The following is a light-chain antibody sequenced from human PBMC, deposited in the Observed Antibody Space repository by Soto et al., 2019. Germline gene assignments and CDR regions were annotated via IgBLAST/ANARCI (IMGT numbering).Light chain of an antibody. V-gene: IGKV1-12*01. J-gene: IGKJ5*01. CDR1: QGISSW. Sequence: DIQMTQSPSSVSASVGDRVTITCRASQGISSWLAWYQQKPGRAPKLLIYAASSLQRGVPSRFSGSGSGTEFSLPISSLQPEDLATYYCQQSNSFTITFGQGTRLEIK. CDR3: QQSNSFTIT. CDR2: AAS.